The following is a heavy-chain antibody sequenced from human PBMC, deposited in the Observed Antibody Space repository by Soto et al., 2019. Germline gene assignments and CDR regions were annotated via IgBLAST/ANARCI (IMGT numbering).Heavy chain of an antibody. V-gene: IGHV4-30-4*01. CDR3: ARVDYYDSSGSLNAFDI. CDR2: IYYSGST. J-gene: IGHJ3*02. Sequence: QVQLQESGPGLVKPSQTLSLTCTVSGGSISSGDYYWSWIRQPPGKGLEWIGYIYYSGSTYYNPSRKRRVTISVDTSKNQFSLKLSSVTAADTAVYYCARVDYYDSSGSLNAFDIWGQGTMVTVSS. CDR1: GGSISSGDYY. D-gene: IGHD3-22*01.